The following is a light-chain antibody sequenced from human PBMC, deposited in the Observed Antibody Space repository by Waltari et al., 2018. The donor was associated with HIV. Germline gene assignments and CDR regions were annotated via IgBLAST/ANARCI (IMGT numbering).Light chain of an antibody. CDR2: EVT. Sequence: QPALTQPASVSGSPGQSITLSCSGTSSDIGTYELVSWYQQHPGKAPKVIVYEVTKRPSGTSDRFAGSKAGNTASLTISGLQAEDEADYYCCSYAGRSIYVFGTGTTVTVL. V-gene: IGLV2-23*02. CDR3: CSYAGRSIYV. J-gene: IGLJ1*01. CDR1: SSDIGTYEL.